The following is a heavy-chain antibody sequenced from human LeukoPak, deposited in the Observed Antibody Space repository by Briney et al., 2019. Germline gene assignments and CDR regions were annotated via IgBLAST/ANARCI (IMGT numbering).Heavy chain of an antibody. Sequence: ASVKVSCKASGYTFTSYGISWVRQAPGQGVEWMAWISGYNGNRNYAHKLQGRVNMTTDTSTSTASMEMRSLRSDDTAVYYCARGQEQALWFGELRVVDPWGQGTLVTVSS. D-gene: IGHD3-10*01. CDR1: GYTFTSYG. V-gene: IGHV1-18*01. CDR3: ARGQEQALWFGELRVVDP. J-gene: IGHJ5*02. CDR2: ISGYNGNR.